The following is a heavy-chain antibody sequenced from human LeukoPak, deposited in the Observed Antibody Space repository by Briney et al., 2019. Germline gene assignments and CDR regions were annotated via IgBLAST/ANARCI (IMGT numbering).Heavy chain of an antibody. V-gene: IGHV4-61*05. CDR1: GGSISSSSYY. J-gene: IGHJ2*01. Sequence: SETLSLTCTVSGGSISSSSYYWGWIRQPPGKGLEWIGYIYYSGSTNYNPSLKSRVTISVDTSKNQFSLKLSSVTAADTAVYYCARIYYDSSGYYWVNWYFDLWGRGTLVTVSS. D-gene: IGHD3-22*01. CDR2: IYYSGST. CDR3: ARIYYDSSGYYWVNWYFDL.